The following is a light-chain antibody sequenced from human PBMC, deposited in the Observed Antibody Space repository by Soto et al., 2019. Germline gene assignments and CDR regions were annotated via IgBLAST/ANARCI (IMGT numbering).Light chain of an antibody. CDR1: QSVSSSY. CDR2: GAS. V-gene: IGKV3-20*01. CDR3: QQSRR. Sequence: VSTQSPCALSLSTGERATLSCRASQSVSSSYLAWYQQKPGQAPRLLIYGASSRATGIPDRFSGSGSGTDFTLTISRLETEDFAVYSCQQSRRFCHGANVDIK. J-gene: IGKJ3*01.